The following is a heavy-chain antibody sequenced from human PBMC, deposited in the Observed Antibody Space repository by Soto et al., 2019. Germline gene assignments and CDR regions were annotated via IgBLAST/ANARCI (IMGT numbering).Heavy chain of an antibody. CDR1: GCTFSYHA. CDR3: ARGTTTSAFSAMDV. D-gene: IGHD1-1*01. CDR2: ISYDGDNK. Sequence: QVQLVESGGGVVQAGRSLRLSCAASGCTFSYHALNWVRQAPGKGLEWVAVISYDGDNKYIAESVKGRFTISRDNSKNTVSLQMNSLRAEDTAMYFCARGTTTSAFSAMDVWGQGTTVTVSS. V-gene: IGHV3-30-3*01. J-gene: IGHJ6*02.